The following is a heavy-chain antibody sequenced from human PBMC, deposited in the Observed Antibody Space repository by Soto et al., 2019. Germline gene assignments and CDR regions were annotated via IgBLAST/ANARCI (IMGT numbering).Heavy chain of an antibody. CDR2: IYYSGST. CDR3: TTQGFGGLHGLVDV. Sequence: SETLSLTCTVSGGSISSYYWSWIRQPPGKGLEWIGYIYYSGSTNYNPSLKSRVTIPVDTSKNQFSLKLTSVTAADTAVYYCTTQGFGGLHGLVDVWGQGTTVTVSS. CDR1: GGSISSYY. J-gene: IGHJ6*02. D-gene: IGHD3-10*01. V-gene: IGHV4-59*08.